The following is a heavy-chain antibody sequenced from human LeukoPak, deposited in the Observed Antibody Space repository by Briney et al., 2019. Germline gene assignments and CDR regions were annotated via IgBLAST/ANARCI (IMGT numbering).Heavy chain of an antibody. J-gene: IGHJ4*02. CDR2: IYHSGST. CDR1: GGSISSDGYS. D-gene: IGHD2-2*01. V-gene: IGHV4-30-2*01. Sequence: SQTLSLTCAVSGGSISSDGYSWSWIRQPPGKGLEWIGYIYHSGSTYYNPSLKSRVTISVDRSKNQFSLKLSSVTAADTAVYYCARYCSSTSCSFFDYWGQGTLVTVSS. CDR3: ARYCSSTSCSFFDY.